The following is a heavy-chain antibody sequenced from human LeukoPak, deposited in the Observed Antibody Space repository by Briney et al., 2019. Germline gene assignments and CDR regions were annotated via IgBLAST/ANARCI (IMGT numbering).Heavy chain of an antibody. CDR3: VKDYNWNIFHY. V-gene: IGHV3-64D*09. CDR2: ISSNGGST. Sequence: GGSLRLSCSASGFTFSGYAMHWVRQAPGKGLEYVSAISSNGGSTYYADSVKGRFTISRDNSKNTLYLQMSSLRAEDTAVYYCVKDYNWNIFHYWGQGTLVTVSS. D-gene: IGHD1/OR15-1a*01. CDR1: GFTFSGYA. J-gene: IGHJ4*02.